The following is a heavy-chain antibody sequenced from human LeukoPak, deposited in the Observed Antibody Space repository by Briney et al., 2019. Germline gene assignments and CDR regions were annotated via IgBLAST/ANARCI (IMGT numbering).Heavy chain of an antibody. V-gene: IGHV4-39*07. CDR3: ARGTVAKDY. CDR2: IYYSGST. CDR1: GGSISSSSYY. Sequence: PSETLSLTCTVSGGSISSSSYYWGWIRQPPGKGLEWIGSIYYSGSTYYNPSLKSRVTISVDTSKNQFSLKLSSVTAADTAVYYCARGTVAKDYWGQGTLVTVSS. J-gene: IGHJ4*02. D-gene: IGHD1-1*01.